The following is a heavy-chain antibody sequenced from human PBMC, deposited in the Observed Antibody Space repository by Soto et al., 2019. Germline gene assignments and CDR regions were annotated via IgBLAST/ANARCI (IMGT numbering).Heavy chain of an antibody. J-gene: IGHJ4*02. CDR3: ARDRDPSGWYGVFYLDF. CDR1: GGSIRRGNYY. V-gene: IGHV4-31*03. Sequence: QVQLQESGPGLVKPSQTLSLTCTGSGGSIRRGNYYWSWIRQLPGKGMEWIGYMYYAGSTSYNPSLESRVTISRDTSENQFSLKISSVTAADTAVYYCARDRDPSGWYGVFYLDFWGQGALVTVSS. CDR2: MYYAGST. D-gene: IGHD6-19*01.